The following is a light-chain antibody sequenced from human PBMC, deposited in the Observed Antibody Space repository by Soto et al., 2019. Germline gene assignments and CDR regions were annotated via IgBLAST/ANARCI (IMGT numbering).Light chain of an antibody. CDR2: GAS. CDR1: QSVSSN. Sequence: MNKSASALSVYKGERATLSCRASQSVSSNLAWYQQKPGQAPRLLLYGASTRATGIPARFSGSGSGTEFTLTISSLQPDDFATYYCQQSYIFPQTFCQGSNVDIK. V-gene: IGKV3-15*01. J-gene: IGKJ1*01. CDR3: QQSYIFPQT.